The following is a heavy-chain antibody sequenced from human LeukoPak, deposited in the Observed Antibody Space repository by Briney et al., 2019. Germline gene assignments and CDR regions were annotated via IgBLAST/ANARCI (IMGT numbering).Heavy chain of an antibody. CDR2: ISGSGGST. V-gene: IGHV3-23*01. CDR3: AKGGSSWSRFDY. CDR1: GFTFSSFA. Sequence: GGSLRLSCAASGFTFSSFAMSCVRQAPGKGLEWVSAISGSGGSTYYADSVKGRFTISRDNSKNTLYLQMKSLRGDDTAVYYCAKGGSSWSRFDYWGQGTLVTVSS. J-gene: IGHJ4*02. D-gene: IGHD6-13*01.